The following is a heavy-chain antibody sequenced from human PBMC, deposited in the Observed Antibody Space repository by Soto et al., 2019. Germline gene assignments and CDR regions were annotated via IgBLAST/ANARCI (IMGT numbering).Heavy chain of an antibody. CDR1: GFTFSSYS. CDR3: ARDGSYDSSGYYFDY. J-gene: IGHJ4*02. V-gene: IGHV3-21*01. D-gene: IGHD3-22*01. Sequence: PGWSLRLSCAASGFTFSSYSMNWVRQAPGKGLEWVSSISSSGSYIYYADSVKGRFTLSIDNAKNSLYLQMNSLRAEDTAVYYCARDGSYDSSGYYFDYWGQGTLVTVSS. CDR2: ISSSGSYI.